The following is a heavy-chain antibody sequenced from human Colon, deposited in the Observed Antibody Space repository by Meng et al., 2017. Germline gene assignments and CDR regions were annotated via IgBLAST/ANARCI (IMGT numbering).Heavy chain of an antibody. CDR1: GFTFSNAW. V-gene: IGHV3-15*01. D-gene: IGHD5-18*01. Sequence: GESLKISCAASGFTFSNAWMSWVRQAPGKGLEWVGRIKSKTDGGTTDYAAPVKGRFTISRDDSKNTLYLQMNSLKTEDTAVYYCTTARLVDTAMVYYFDYWGQGTLVTVFS. CDR3: TTARLVDTAMVYYFDY. CDR2: IKSKTDGGTT. J-gene: IGHJ4*02.